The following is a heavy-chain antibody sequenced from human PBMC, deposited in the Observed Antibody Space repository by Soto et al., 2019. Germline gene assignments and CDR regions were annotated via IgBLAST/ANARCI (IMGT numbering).Heavy chain of an antibody. J-gene: IGHJ4*02. CDR1: GGTLSSYG. D-gene: IGHD3-9*01. CDR2: IIPMFGIT. CDR3: ASDRRYGPVN. Sequence: QVQLVQSGAEVKKPGSSVKVSCNVSGGTLSSYGFNWVRQAPGQGLEWMGGIIPMFGITNHTQKFQDRITISADDSTNTAYMELRSLAAADADIYYCASDRRYGPVNCGQGPLVTVSS. V-gene: IGHV1-69*12.